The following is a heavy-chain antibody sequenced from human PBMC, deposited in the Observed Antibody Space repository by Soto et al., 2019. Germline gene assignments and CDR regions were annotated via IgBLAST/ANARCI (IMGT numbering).Heavy chain of an antibody. Sequence: GASVKVSCKASGYTFTSYGISCVRQAPGQGLEWMGWISAYNGNTNYAQKLQGRVTMTTDTSTSTAYMELRSLRSDDTAVYYCARDGGYYGSGESSDYWGQGTLVTVSS. D-gene: IGHD3-10*01. V-gene: IGHV1-18*01. CDR2: ISAYNGNT. CDR1: GYTFTSYG. CDR3: ARDGGYYGSGESSDY. J-gene: IGHJ4*02.